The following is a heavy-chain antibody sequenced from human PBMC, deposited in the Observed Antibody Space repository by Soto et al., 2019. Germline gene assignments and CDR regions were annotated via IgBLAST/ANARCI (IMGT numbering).Heavy chain of an antibody. CDR1: GYTFTSYY. CDR3: ARDLWVNYYYYYGMDV. V-gene: IGHV1-46*01. Sequence: ASVKVSCKASGYTFTSYYMHWVRQAPGQGLEWMGIINPSGGSTSYAQKFQGRVTMTRDTSTSTVYMELSSLRSEDTAVYYCARDLWVNYYYYYGMDVWGQGTTVTV. J-gene: IGHJ6*02. D-gene: IGHD1-26*01. CDR2: INPSGGST.